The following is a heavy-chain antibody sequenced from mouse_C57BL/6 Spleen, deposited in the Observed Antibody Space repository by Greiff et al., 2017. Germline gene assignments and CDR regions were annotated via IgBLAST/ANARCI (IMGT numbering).Heavy chain of an antibody. V-gene: IGHV3-1*01. CDR1: GYSITSGYD. CDR3: AREGDDYYAMDY. CDR2: ISYSGST. J-gene: IGHJ4*01. Sequence: EVKLQESGPGMVKPSQSLSLTCTVTGYSITSGYDWHCIRHFPGNKLEWMGYISYSGSTNYNPSLKSRISITHDTSKNPCSRKLNSVNTEDTATYYCAREGDDYYAMDYWGQGTSVTVSS.